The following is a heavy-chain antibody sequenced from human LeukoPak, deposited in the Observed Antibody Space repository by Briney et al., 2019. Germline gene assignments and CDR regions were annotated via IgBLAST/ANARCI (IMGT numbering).Heavy chain of an antibody. Sequence: GRSLTLSCAASEFTFITYGMHWVRQAPGKGLEWVAFIYYDGSNIYYADHVKGRFTISRDISKNTLYLQMDSLRAEDTAIYYCARDWKTNSFDYWGQGTLVTVSS. J-gene: IGHJ4*02. D-gene: IGHD1-1*01. V-gene: IGHV3-33*01. CDR2: IYYDGSNI. CDR3: ARDWKTNSFDY. CDR1: EFTFITYG.